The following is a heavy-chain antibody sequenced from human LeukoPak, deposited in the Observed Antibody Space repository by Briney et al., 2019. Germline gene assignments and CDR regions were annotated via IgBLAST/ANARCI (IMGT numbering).Heavy chain of an antibody. V-gene: IGHV3-33*08. CDR2: IWYDGSNK. J-gene: IGHJ4*02. CDR3: ATHHSTKGFDY. D-gene: IGHD2-15*01. CDR1: GFTFSSYW. Sequence: GGSLRLSCAASGFTFSSYWTHWVRQAPGKGLDWVAIIWYDGSNKYYADSVKGRFIISKDNSKNTLYLQMNSLRAEDTAVYYCATHHSTKGFDYWGQGTLVTVSS.